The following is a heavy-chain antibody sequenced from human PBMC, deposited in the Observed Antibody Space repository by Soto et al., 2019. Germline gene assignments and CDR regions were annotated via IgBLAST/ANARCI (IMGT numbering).Heavy chain of an antibody. CDR2: IYQSGST. V-gene: IGHV4-38-2*02. CDR3: ARVLGAPLYYFDY. CDR1: GYSISIGNY. D-gene: IGHD1-26*01. J-gene: IGHJ4*02. Sequence: LSLTCPVSGYSISIGNYWGWIRQPPGKRLEWIGSIYQSGSTYYNPSLRSRATISVDTSKNQFSLKLSSVTAADTAVYYCARVLGAPLYYFDYWGQGILVTVS.